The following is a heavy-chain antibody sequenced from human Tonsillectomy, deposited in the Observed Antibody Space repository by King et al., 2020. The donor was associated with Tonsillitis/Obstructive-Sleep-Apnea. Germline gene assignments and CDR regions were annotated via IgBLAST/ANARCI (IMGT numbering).Heavy chain of an antibody. D-gene: IGHD3-3*02. J-gene: IGHJ4*02. CDR1: GFTFHRYW. CDR3: TLGDY. Sequence: EVQLVESGGGLVQPGGSLRLSCATSGFTFHRYWMSWVRQAPGKGLEGVANIDEHGREKNYADYVKGRFNISRDNATTSLFLQMNSLRDEDSALYYCTLGDYWGQGTLVTVSS. V-gene: IGHV3-7*02. CDR2: IDEHGREK.